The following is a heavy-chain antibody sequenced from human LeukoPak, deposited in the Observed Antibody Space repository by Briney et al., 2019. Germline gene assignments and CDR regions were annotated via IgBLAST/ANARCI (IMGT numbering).Heavy chain of an antibody. Sequence: GGSLRLSCAASEFTFSSYGMNWVRQAPGRGLEWVSGIIGDGGSAYYADSVTGRFTIFRDNAKNTLYLQMNSLRAEDTAVYYFAKGGFGVYNFDHWGQGTLVTVSS. CDR3: AKGGFGVYNFDH. J-gene: IGHJ4*02. D-gene: IGHD3-10*01. CDR2: IIGDGGSA. V-gene: IGHV3-23*01. CDR1: EFTFSSYG.